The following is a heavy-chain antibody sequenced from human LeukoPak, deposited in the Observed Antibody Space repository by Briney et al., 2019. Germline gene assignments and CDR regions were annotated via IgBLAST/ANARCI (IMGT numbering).Heavy chain of an antibody. CDR2: INPSGGST. Sequence: ASVKVSCKASGYTFTSYYMHWVRQAPGQGLEWMGIINPSGGSTSYAQRFQGRVTTTRDTSTSTVYMELSSLRSEDTAVYYCARGRAYYDSSGYDAFDIWGQGTMVTVSS. CDR3: ARGRAYYDSSGYDAFDI. V-gene: IGHV1-46*01. D-gene: IGHD3-22*01. J-gene: IGHJ3*02. CDR1: GYTFTSYY.